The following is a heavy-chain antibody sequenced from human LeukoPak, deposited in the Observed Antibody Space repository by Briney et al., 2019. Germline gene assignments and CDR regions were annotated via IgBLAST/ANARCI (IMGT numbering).Heavy chain of an antibody. CDR1: GFTFSSYS. CDR2: IKGKTDGGTT. V-gene: IGHV3-15*01. J-gene: IGHJ6*02. Sequence: PGGSLRLSCAASGFTFSSYSMSWVRQAPGKGLEWVGRIKGKTDGGTTDYAAPVKGRFTISRDDSKNTLYLQMNSLKTEDTAVYYCTTDRGYDWDVWGQGTTVTVSS. CDR3: TTDRGYDWDV. D-gene: IGHD5-12*01.